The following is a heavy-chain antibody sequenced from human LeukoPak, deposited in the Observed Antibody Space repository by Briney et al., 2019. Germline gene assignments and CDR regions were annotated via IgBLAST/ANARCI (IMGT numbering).Heavy chain of an antibody. V-gene: IGHV4-59*08. D-gene: IGHD3/OR15-3a*01. CDR3: ARHAVDAASRWFDP. CDR2: IYYSGST. Sequence: SETLSLTCTVSGGSISSYYWSWIRQPPGKGLEWIGYIYYSGSTNYNPSLKSRVTISVDTSKNQFSLKLSSVTAADTAVYYCARHAVDAASRWFDPWGQGTLVTVSS. CDR1: GGSISSYY. J-gene: IGHJ5*02.